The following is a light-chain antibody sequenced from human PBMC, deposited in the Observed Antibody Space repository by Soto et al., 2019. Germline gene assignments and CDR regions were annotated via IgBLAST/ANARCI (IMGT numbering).Light chain of an antibody. CDR3: QQYFSYPLT. J-gene: IGKJ4*01. CDR2: TAS. Sequence: AIRMTQSPSSFSASTGDRVTITCRASQGISSHLAWYQVKPGKAPRLLIYTASYLESGVQSRFSAIGSVTDFTFTIISLQSEDFAVYYCQQYFSYPLTFVGGTKVEIK. CDR1: QGISSH. V-gene: IGKV1-8*01.